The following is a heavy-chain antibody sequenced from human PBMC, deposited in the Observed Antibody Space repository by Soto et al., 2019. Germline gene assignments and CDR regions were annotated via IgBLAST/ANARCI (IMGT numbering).Heavy chain of an antibody. D-gene: IGHD3-3*01. CDR3: AKNGDFWSWGMDV. CDR1: GFTFSTYA. Sequence: GGALRVSCAASGFTFSTYAMTWVRQGPGKGLEWVAIISSSGDGTYYVDSVKGRFTISRDNSRNTLNLQMNSLRAEDTAVYYCAKNGDFWSWGMDVWGQGTTVTVSS. V-gene: IGHV3-23*01. J-gene: IGHJ6*02. CDR2: ISSSGDGT.